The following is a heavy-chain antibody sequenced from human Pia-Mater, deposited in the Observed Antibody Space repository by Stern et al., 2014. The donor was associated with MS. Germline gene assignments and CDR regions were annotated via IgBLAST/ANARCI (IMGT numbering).Heavy chain of an antibody. CDR3: ARDGRHTDNYGLDV. CDR1: GGTFNVYA. J-gene: IGHJ6*02. CDR2: IIPIFGTA. D-gene: IGHD3-9*01. V-gene: IGHV1-69*01. Sequence: MQLVESGAEVKKPGSSVKVSCKASGGTFNVYAINWLRQAPGQGLEWMGGIIPIFGTANYAQKFQGRVTITADESTRTSSMQLSSLRYDDTAVYYGARDGRHTDNYGLDVWGQGTTVTVSS.